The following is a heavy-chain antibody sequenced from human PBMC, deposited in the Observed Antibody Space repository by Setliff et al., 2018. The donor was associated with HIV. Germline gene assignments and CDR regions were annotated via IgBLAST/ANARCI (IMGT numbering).Heavy chain of an antibody. D-gene: IGHD3-22*01. J-gene: IGHJ3*02. CDR3: AKGPYYYDSSGYRNWDAFDI. V-gene: IGHV3-21*05. CDR1: GFTFSGYS. Sequence: PGGSLRLSCAGSGFTFSGYSVNWVRQTPGRGLEWISYISSSGNSIYYADSVRGRFIISRDNANNSLSLQMNSLRIEDTAVYYCAKGPYYYDSSGYRNWDAFDIWGQGTMVTVSS. CDR2: ISSSGNSI.